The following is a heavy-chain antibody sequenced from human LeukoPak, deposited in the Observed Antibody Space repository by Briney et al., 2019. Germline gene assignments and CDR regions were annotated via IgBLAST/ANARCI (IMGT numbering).Heavy chain of an antibody. J-gene: IGHJ4*02. D-gene: IGHD2-8*01. CDR3: ARDPGYRGNGVWYTRNDY. CDR2: ISSSSSTI. Sequence: PGGSLRLSCAASGFTFSSYSMNWVRQAPGKGLEWVSYISSSSSTIYYADSVKGRFTISRDNAKNSLYLQMNSLRVEDTAVYYCARDPGYRGNGVWYTRNDYWGQGTLVTVSS. CDR1: GFTFSSYS. V-gene: IGHV3-48*04.